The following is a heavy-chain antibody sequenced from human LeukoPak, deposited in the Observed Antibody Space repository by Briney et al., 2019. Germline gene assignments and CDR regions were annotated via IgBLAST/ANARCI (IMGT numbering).Heavy chain of an antibody. CDR1: GGPISSGGYY. CDR3: ARRYSSSWYGEYYFDY. V-gene: IGHV4-30-2*01. Sequence: SETLSLTCTVSGGPISSGGYYWSWIRQPPGKGLEWIGYIYHSGSTYYNPSLKSRVTISVDRSKNQFSLKLSSVTAADTAVYYCARRYSSSWYGEYYFDYWGQGTLVTVSS. D-gene: IGHD6-13*01. CDR2: IYHSGST. J-gene: IGHJ4*02.